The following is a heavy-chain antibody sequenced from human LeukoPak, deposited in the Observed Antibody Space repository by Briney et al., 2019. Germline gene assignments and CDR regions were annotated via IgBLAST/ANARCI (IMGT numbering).Heavy chain of an antibody. J-gene: IGHJ4*02. CDR1: GFTFSNYA. Sequence: GRSLRLSCVASGFTFSNYALHWVRQAPGKGLEWVGVIFYDGTMQYYTDSVKGRLIVSRDNSKNTLYLQMNSLRAEDTAVYYCAREYRVGIAVAGTYNWGQGTLVTVSS. CDR2: IFYDGTMQ. CDR3: AREYRVGIAVAGTYN. D-gene: IGHD6-19*01. V-gene: IGHV3-30*14.